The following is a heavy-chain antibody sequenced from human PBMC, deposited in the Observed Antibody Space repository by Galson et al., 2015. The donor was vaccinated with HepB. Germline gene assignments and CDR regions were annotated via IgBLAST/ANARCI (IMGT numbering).Heavy chain of an antibody. D-gene: IGHD1-26*01. V-gene: IGHV3-7*01. Sequence: GSLRLSCAASGFTFSSYWMSWVRQAPGKGLEWVADIKQNGNEKYYVDSVRGRFTISRDNAKNSLYLQMNNLRAEDTAVYYCARRTGSYFGVILGRFDCWGQGTLVTVSS. J-gene: IGHJ4*02. CDR1: GFTFSSYW. CDR2: IKQNGNEK. CDR3: ARRTGSYFGVILGRFDC.